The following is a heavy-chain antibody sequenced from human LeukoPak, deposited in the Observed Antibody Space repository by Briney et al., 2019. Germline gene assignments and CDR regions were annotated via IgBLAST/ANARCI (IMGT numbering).Heavy chain of an antibody. Sequence: SETLSLTCAVYGGSLSGYYWSWIRQPPGKGLEWIGEINHRERTSYNPSLESRVTISIDTSRNQFSLRLRSVTAADTALYYCATTMMVSSYYFDNWGLGTLIIVSS. J-gene: IGHJ4*02. CDR1: GGSLSGYY. CDR2: INHRERT. V-gene: IGHV4-34*01. D-gene: IGHD3-22*01. CDR3: ATTMMVSSYYFDN.